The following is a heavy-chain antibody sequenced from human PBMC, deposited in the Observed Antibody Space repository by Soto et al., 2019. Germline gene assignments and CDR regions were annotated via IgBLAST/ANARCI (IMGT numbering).Heavy chain of an antibody. V-gene: IGHV4-31*03. CDR3: ARDSRDGGSYYFFDY. D-gene: IGHD1-26*01. J-gene: IGHJ4*02. CDR2: IYYSGST. CDR1: GGSISSGGYY. Sequence: SETLSLTCTVSGGSISSGGYYWSWIRQHPGKGLEWTGYIYYSGSTYYNPSLKSRVTISVDTSKNQFSLKLSSVTAADTAVYYCARDSRDGGSYYFFDYWGQGTLVTVSS.